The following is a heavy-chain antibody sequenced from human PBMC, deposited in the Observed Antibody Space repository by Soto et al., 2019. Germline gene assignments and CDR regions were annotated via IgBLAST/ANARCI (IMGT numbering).Heavy chain of an antibody. D-gene: IGHD6-6*01. CDR2: ISAYNGNT. CDR3: ARDTAARPLYYYGMDV. Sequence: ASVKASCKASGYTFTSYGISCVRQAPGQGLEWMGWISAYNGNTNYAQKLQGRVTMTTDTSTSTAYMELRSLRSDDTAVYYCARDTAARPLYYYGMDVWGQGTTVTVSS. V-gene: IGHV1-18*04. J-gene: IGHJ6*02. CDR1: GYTFTSYG.